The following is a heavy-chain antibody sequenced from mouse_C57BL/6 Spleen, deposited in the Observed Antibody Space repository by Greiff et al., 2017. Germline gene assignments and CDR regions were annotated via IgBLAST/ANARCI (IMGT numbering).Heavy chain of an antibody. CDR3: ASPDDGYSFYAMDY. V-gene: IGHV3-6*01. Sequence: EVHLVESGPGLVKPSQSLSLSCSVTGYSITSGYYWNWIRQFPGNILEWMGYISYDGSNNYNPSLKNRISITRDTSKNQFFLKLNSVTTEDTATYYCASPDDGYSFYAMDYWGQGTSVTVSS. J-gene: IGHJ4*01. CDR1: GYSITSGYY. D-gene: IGHD2-3*01. CDR2: ISYDGSN.